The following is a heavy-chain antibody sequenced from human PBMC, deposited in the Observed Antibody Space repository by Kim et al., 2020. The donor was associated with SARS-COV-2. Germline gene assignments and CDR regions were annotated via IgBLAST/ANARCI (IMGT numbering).Heavy chain of an antibody. V-gene: IGHV4-39*01. CDR3: ARQGAMVRGGQRGGPDV. J-gene: IGHJ6*04. D-gene: IGHD3-10*01. Sequence: LKSRVTISVDTSKNQFSLKLSSVTAADTAVYYCARQGAMVRGGQRGGPDVWGKGTTVTVSS.